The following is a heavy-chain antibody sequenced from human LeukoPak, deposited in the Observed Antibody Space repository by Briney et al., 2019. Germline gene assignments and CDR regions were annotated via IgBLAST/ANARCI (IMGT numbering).Heavy chain of an antibody. CDR2: ISKDKSFE. Sequence: GRSLRLSCAASGFTFSSYAMHWVRQAPGKGLEWVAVISKDKSFEYYGDSVKGRFTISRDNPRNTLYLEMNSLRAEDTAVYYCARESPRTFGWRKYYGMDVWGQGTTVTVSS. J-gene: IGHJ6*02. CDR1: GFTFSSYA. CDR3: ARESPRTFGWRKYYGMDV. D-gene: IGHD2/OR15-2a*01. V-gene: IGHV3-30*04.